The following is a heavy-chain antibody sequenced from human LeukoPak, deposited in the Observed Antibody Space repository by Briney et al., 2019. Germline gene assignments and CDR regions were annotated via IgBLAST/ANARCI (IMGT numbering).Heavy chain of an antibody. CDR2: INTIIGNS. J-gene: IGHJ4*02. V-gene: IGHV7-4-1*02. D-gene: IGHD4-17*01. Sequence: ASVKVSCKASGYSFTDYGMNWVRQAPGQGLEWMGWINTIIGNSTYAQGFTGRFVFSLDTSASTAYLQISSLMPEDTAVYYCARLPSTVTIDHWGQGTLVTVSS. CDR3: ARLPSTVTIDH. CDR1: GYSFTDYG.